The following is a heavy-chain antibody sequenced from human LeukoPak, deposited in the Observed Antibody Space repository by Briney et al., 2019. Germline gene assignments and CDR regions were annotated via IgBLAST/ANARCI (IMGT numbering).Heavy chain of an antibody. Sequence: GGSLRLSCAASGFTFSSYSMNWVRQAPGKGLEWVSSISSSSSYIYYAGSVTGRFTISRDNAKNSLYLQMNSLRAEDTAVYYCARIMDAVVTPGSDYWGQGTLVTVSS. CDR3: ARIMDAVVTPGSDY. J-gene: IGHJ4*02. CDR2: ISSSSSYI. D-gene: IGHD4-23*01. V-gene: IGHV3-21*01. CDR1: GFTFSSYS.